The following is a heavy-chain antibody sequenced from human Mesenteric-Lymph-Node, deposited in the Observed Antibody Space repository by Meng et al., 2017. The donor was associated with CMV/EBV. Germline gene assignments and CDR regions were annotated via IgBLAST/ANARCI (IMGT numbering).Heavy chain of an antibody. CDR3: ARDGSYKLDY. Sequence: LRLSCVASVFTFSRSWMHWVRQVPGKGLVWVSRLTSDGRTSYADFVKGRFTVSRDDATSTFYLQMNSLAAEDTAVYYCARDGSYKLDYWGQGTLVTVSS. CDR1: VFTFSRSW. V-gene: IGHV3-74*03. D-gene: IGHD3-10*01. CDR2: LTSDGRT. J-gene: IGHJ4*02.